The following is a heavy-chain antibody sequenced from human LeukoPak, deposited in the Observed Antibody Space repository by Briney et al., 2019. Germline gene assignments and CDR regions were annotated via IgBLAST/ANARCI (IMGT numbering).Heavy chain of an antibody. CDR3: ARELNYYGSGTTFDY. D-gene: IGHD3-10*01. CDR1: GYSISSGYY. Sequence: PSETLSLTCTVSGYSISSGYYWGWIRQPPGKGLEWIGSIYHSGSTYYNPSLKSRVTISVDTSKNQFSLKLSSVTAADTAVYYCARELNYYGSGTTFDYWGQGTLVTVSS. V-gene: IGHV4-38-2*02. CDR2: IYHSGST. J-gene: IGHJ4*02.